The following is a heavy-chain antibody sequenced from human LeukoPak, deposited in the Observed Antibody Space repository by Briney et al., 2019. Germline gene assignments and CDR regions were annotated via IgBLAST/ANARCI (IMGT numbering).Heavy chain of an antibody. Sequence: GASVKVSCKASGYTFTSYGTNWVRQAPGQGFEWMGWISAYNGNTNYAQKFQGRVTMTTDTSTSTAYMELRSLTSDDTAVYYCARGLLSVSVGWFDPWGQGTLVTVSS. CDR2: ISAYNGNT. CDR3: ARGLLSVSVGWFDP. J-gene: IGHJ5*02. V-gene: IGHV1-18*01. CDR1: GYTFTSYG. D-gene: IGHD2/OR15-2a*01.